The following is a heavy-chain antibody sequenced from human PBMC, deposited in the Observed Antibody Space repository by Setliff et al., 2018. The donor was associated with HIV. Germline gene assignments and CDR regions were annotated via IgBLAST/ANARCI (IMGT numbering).Heavy chain of an antibody. D-gene: IGHD6-13*01. CDR3: ARATTTPIAGMLAPPPDD. CDR2: IYYSGSP. Sequence: SETLSLTCTVSGASIPGYYWSWIRQPPGKGLEWIGYIYYSGSPNYNPSLKSRVTISVDTSKNQFSLNLSSVTAADTAVYYCARATTTPIAGMLAPPPDDWGQGTLVTVSS. V-gene: IGHV4-59*01. J-gene: IGHJ4*02. CDR1: GASIPGYY.